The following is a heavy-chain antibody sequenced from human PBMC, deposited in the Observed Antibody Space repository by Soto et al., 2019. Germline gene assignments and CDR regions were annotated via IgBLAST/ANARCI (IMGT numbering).Heavy chain of an antibody. Sequence: ASVKVSCKASGYTFTNNVIHWLRPAPGQTLAWMGWIHTAKGNTKYSQKFEARVTLTMDTAASTAYTELNSLRSDDTAVYYCARDPIWTYTWNYARLNYLDPWGQGALVTVSS. CDR1: GYTFTNNV. CDR2: IHTAKGNT. CDR3: ARDPIWTYTWNYARLNYLDP. D-gene: IGHD1-7*01. J-gene: IGHJ5*02. V-gene: IGHV1-3*04.